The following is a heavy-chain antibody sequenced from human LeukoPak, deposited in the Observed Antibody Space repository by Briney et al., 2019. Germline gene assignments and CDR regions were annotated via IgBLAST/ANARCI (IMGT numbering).Heavy chain of an antibody. D-gene: IGHD6-13*01. CDR3: AKDGGSTWYRGFFDS. CDR1: GGSFSGYY. J-gene: IGHJ4*02. CDR2: INNSGST. Sequence: PSETLSLTCAVYGGSFSGYYWSWLRQPPGQGLEGIGEINNSGSTNYNPSLKRRVTISVDTTNNPFSLKITPLTAATTAVYFCAKDGGSTWYRGFFDSGGQGTLVTVSA. V-gene: IGHV4-34*01.